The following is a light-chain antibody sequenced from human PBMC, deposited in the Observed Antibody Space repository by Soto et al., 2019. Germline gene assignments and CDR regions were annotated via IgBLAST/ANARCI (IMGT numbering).Light chain of an antibody. J-gene: IGKJ4*01. Sequence: DIQLTQSPAFLSASVGYKVTITCRASQGISSYLAWYQQKPGKAPNLRIDSASTLQSGVPSRFSGSGSGTEFTLTFSSLQPEDFATYFCQQINSYPVTFGGGTKVEIK. V-gene: IGKV1-9*01. CDR1: QGISSY. CDR2: SAS. CDR3: QQINSYPVT.